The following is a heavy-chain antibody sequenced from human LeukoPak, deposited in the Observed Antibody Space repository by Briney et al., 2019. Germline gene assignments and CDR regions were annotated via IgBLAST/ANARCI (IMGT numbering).Heavy chain of an antibody. D-gene: IGHD6-13*01. J-gene: IGHJ4*02. CDR1: GYTFTSYG. V-gene: IGHV1-18*01. Sequence: GASVKVSCKASGYTFTSYGISWVRQAPGQGLEWMGWISAYNGNTNYAQKLQGRVTMTTDTSTSTAYMELRSLRSDGTAVYYCARDPPTIAAAGTGDYFDYWGQGTLVTVSS. CDR3: ARDPPTIAAAGTGDYFDY. CDR2: ISAYNGNT.